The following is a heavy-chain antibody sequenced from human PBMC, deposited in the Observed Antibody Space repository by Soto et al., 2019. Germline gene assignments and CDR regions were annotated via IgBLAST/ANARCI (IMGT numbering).Heavy chain of an antibody. V-gene: IGHV2-5*01. Sequence: QITLKESGPTLVKPTQTLTLTCTFSGFSLSTSGVGVGWIRQPPGKALEWLALIYWNDEKRYSPSLKSRLTITKDTSKNQVVLTMTNMDPVDTATYYCAHRRGTGTTRNLFDPWGQGTLVTVSS. J-gene: IGHJ5*02. D-gene: IGHD1-7*01. CDR2: IYWNDEK. CDR1: GFSLSTSGVG. CDR3: AHRRGTGTTRNLFDP.